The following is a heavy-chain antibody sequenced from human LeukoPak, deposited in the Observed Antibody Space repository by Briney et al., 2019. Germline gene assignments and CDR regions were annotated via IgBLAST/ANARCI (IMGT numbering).Heavy chain of an antibody. CDR1: AGSISGYY. Sequence: SETLSLTCTVSAGSISGYYWSWIRQPPGKGLEWIGYIYYSGSTNYNPSLKSRVTISVDTSKNQFSLKLSSVTAADTAVYYCARAHSETIVVGPAATGAFDIWGQGTMVTVSS. V-gene: IGHV4-59*01. CDR2: IYYSGST. J-gene: IGHJ3*02. CDR3: ARAHSETIVVGPAATGAFDI. D-gene: IGHD2-2*01.